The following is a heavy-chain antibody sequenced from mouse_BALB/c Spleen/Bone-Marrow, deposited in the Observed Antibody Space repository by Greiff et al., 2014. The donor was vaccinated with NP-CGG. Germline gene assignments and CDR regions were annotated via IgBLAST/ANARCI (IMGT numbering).Heavy chain of an antibody. D-gene: IGHD1-1*01. V-gene: IGHV5-6*01. CDR2: ISSGGSYT. J-gene: IGHJ2*01. CDR3: ARPTTVVATGESFDY. Sequence: EVQLVESGGDLVKPGGSLKLSCAASGFTFSSYGMSWVRQTPDKRLEWVATISSGGSYTYYPDSVKGRFTISRDNAKNTLYLQMSSLKSEDTAMYYCARPTTVVATGESFDYWGQGTTLTVSS. CDR1: GFTFSSYG.